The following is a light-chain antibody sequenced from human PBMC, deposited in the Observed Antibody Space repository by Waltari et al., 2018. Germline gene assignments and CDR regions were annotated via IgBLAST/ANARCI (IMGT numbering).Light chain of an antibody. CDR2: VAS. Sequence: DIQMTQSPPSLSASVGDRVTITCRASQDISNFLSWYQQKPGKPPKRLISVASSLESGVPSRFSGSGSGTDFTLTISGLQPEDFATYYCLQYSRDTFTFGPGTKLDVK. V-gene: IGKV1-12*01. J-gene: IGKJ3*01. CDR1: QDISNF. CDR3: LQYSRDTFT.